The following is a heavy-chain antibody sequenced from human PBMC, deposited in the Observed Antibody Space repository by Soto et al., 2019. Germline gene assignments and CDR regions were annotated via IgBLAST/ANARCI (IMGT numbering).Heavy chain of an antibody. CDR3: ARMKSARLDQ. V-gene: IGHV1-69*09. Sequence: QVVLLQSGSALKRPGSSVNVSCKSSGVPFNSYGFAWGRQAPGRGLEWVVRINPASQLRNYERSVQCRVTISVYTSTSTAYMELSGLTAEDTAVHYCARMKSARLDQWGQGSLVSVSS. CDR1: GVPFNSYG. J-gene: IGHJ4*02. CDR2: INPASQLR.